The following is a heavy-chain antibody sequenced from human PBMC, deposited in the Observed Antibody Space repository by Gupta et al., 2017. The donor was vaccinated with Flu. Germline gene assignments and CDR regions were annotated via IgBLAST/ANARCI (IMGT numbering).Heavy chain of an antibody. CDR1: GYTFTGYS. CDR3: AREKYCSTASCYRWFDP. D-gene: IGHD2-2*02. Sequence: QVQLVQSGAEVRKPGASVQVHCKTSGYTFTGYSIHWVRQTPGRGLEWLGRINPRIGGTNYEQKFQGRVTITRDTSTSTAYMELSRLRSDNTAVYYCAREKYCSTASCYRWFDPWGQGTLVTVSS. V-gene: IGHV1-2*06. CDR2: INPRIGGT. J-gene: IGHJ5*02.